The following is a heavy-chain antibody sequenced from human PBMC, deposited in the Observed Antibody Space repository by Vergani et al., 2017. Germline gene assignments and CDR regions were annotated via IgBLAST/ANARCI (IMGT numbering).Heavy chain of an antibody. J-gene: IGHJ6*02. CDR2: IKSKTDGGTT. D-gene: IGHD2-15*01. CDR1: GFTFSNAW. CDR3: ARDGIVVVVAVNYYGMDV. Sequence: EVQLVESGGGLVKPGGSLRLSCAASGFTFSNAWMSWVRQAPGKGLEWVGRIKSKTDGGTTDYAAPVKGRFTISRDDSKNTLYLQMNSLKTEDTAVYYCARDGIVVVVAVNYYGMDVWGQGTTVTVSS. V-gene: IGHV3-15*01.